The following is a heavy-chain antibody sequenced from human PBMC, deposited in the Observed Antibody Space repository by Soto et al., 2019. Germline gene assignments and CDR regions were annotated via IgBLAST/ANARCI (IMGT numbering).Heavy chain of an antibody. CDR1: GESFIGYY. CDR3: ARTDIVTTNCFDP. V-gene: IGHV4-34*02. Sequence: QVHLQQWGAGLLKPSETLSLTCAVYGESFIGYYWTWIRQPPGKGLEWIGEINHRGSANYNPSLKSRVTISVDTSNNQFSLKLSSVTAADTSVYYRARTDIVTTNCFDPWGQGTLVTVSS. CDR2: INHRGSA. D-gene: IGHD5-12*01. J-gene: IGHJ5*02.